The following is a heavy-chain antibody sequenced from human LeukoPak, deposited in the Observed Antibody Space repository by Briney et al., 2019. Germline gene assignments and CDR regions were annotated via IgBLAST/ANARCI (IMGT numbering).Heavy chain of an antibody. V-gene: IGHV3-23*01. CDR3: AKRPSYYYDSSGYPHYYGMDV. CDR1: EFTFSNYW. CDR2: ISGSGGST. Sequence: GGSLRLSCVASEFTFSNYWIHWVRQAPGKGLEWVSAISGSGGSTYYADSVKGRFTISRDNSKNTLYLQMNSLRAEDTAVYYCAKRPSYYYDSSGYPHYYGMDVWGQGTTVTVSS. D-gene: IGHD3-22*01. J-gene: IGHJ6*02.